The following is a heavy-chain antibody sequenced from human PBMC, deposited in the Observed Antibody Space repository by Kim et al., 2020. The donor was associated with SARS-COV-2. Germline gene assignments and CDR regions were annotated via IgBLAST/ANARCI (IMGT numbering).Heavy chain of an antibody. CDR3: ASYVWGSYRHPYIEDY. J-gene: IGHJ4*02. V-gene: IGHV4-39*07. Sequence: SLKSRVTISGDTSKNQFSLKLSSVTAADTAVYYCASYVWGSYRHPYIEDYWGQGTLVTVSS. D-gene: IGHD3-16*02.